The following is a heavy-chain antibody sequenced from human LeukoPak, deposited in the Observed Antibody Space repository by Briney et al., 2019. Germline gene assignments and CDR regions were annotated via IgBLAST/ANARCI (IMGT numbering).Heavy chain of an antibody. Sequence: PGGSLRLSCAASGFTFNNYAMSWVRQAPGKGLEWVSVIYSGGSTYYADSVKGRFTISRDNSKNTLYLQMNSLRAEDTAVYYCARVLRRVLTGYYYYYGMDVWGQGTTVTVSS. V-gene: IGHV3-53*01. CDR1: GFTFNNYA. J-gene: IGHJ6*02. CDR2: IYSGGST. CDR3: ARVLRRVLTGYYYYYGMDV. D-gene: IGHD3-9*01.